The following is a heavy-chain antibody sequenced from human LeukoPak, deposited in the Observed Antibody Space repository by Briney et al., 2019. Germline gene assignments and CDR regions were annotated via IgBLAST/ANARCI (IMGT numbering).Heavy chain of an antibody. Sequence: PAGSLRVPYAASGFTFRDAWMSWVRQTPGKGLEWLARVICATDGGTTDYAAPAKGRFISSRDDSKNTLYLQMNSLKTEDTAVYYCAARVKRDYYYWAYDNWGRQTLVSVST. CDR2: VICATDGGTT. CDR3: AARVKRDYYYWAYDN. CDR1: GFTFRDAW. J-gene: IGHJ4*02. V-gene: IGHV3-15*01. D-gene: IGHD1-26*01.